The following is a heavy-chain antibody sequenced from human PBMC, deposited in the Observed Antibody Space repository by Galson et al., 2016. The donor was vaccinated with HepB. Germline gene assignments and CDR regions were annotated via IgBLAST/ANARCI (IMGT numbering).Heavy chain of an antibody. CDR3: ARDRGGTYSNCFDY. CDR1: GVAFTSYA. J-gene: IGHJ4*02. Sequence: SLRLSCAASGVAFTSYAMTWVRQVPGKGLEWVSSITGSGGDTYYVDSVKGRFSISRDNSKNTLYLQMNNVRAEDTAVYYCARDRGGTYSNCFDYWGQGTMVTVSS. V-gene: IGHV3-23*01. CDR2: ITGSGGDT. D-gene: IGHD1-26*01.